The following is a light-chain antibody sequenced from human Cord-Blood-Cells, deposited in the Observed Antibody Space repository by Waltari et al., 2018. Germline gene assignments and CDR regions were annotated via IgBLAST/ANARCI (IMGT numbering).Light chain of an antibody. Sequence: QSALTQPRPVSGSPGQSVTISCTGTSSDVGGYNSVSWYQQHPGKAPKLMIYDVSKRPSGVPDRFSGSKSGNTASLTISGLQAEDEADYYCCSYAGSYTFEVFGGGTKLTVL. CDR2: DVS. J-gene: IGLJ2*01. CDR1: SSDVGGYNS. V-gene: IGLV2-11*01. CDR3: CSYAGSYTFEV.